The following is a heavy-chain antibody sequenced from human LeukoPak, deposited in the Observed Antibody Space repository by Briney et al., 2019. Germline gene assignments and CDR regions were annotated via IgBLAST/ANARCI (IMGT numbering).Heavy chain of an antibody. CDR3: ARGSPQFGELLRRDYYYYMDV. D-gene: IGHD3-10*01. CDR1: GGTFSSYA. V-gene: IGHV1-69*13. Sequence: ASVKVSCKASGGTFSSYAISWVRQAPGQGLEWMGGIIPIFGTANYAQKFQGRVTITADESTSTAYMELSSLRSEDTAVYYCARGSPQFGELLRRDYYYYMDVWGKGTTVTISS. CDR2: IIPIFGTA. J-gene: IGHJ6*03.